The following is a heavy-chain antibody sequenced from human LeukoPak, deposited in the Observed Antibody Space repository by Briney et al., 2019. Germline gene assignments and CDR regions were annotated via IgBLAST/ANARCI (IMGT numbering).Heavy chain of an antibody. V-gene: IGHV3-7*05. CDR3: AGDGAGDYVDY. J-gene: IGHJ4*02. Sequence: GGSLRLSCAASGFTFSYYWMGWVRQAPGKGLDWVANIKQDASEEYYVDSVKGRFTISRDNAKNSLYLQMNSLRAEDTAVYYCAGDGAGDYVDYWGQGTLVTVSS. CDR1: GFTFSYYW. D-gene: IGHD4-17*01. CDR2: IKQDASEE.